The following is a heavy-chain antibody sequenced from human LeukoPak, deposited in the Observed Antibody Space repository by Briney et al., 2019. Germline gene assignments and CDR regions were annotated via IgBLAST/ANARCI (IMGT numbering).Heavy chain of an antibody. CDR3: AREGYSGYDFLGYFDY. J-gene: IGHJ4*02. D-gene: IGHD5-12*01. V-gene: IGHV1-69*01. Sequence: GSSVKVSCKASGGTFSSYAISWVRQAPGQGLEWMGGIIPIFGTANYAQKFQGRVTITADESTSKAYMELSSLRSEDTAVYYCAREGYSGYDFLGYFDYWGQGTLVTVSS. CDR2: IIPIFGTA. CDR1: GGTFSSYA.